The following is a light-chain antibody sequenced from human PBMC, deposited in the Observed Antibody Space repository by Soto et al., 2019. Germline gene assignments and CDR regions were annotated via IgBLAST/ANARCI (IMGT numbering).Light chain of an antibody. J-gene: IGKJ1*01. V-gene: IGKV3-20*01. CDR2: GAS. CDR1: QSVSRSY. CDR3: QHFGNSLWT. Sequence: EIVLTQSPGTLSLSPGERATLSCRASQSVSRSYLAWYQQKPGQAPRLLIYGASSRAIHTPDRFSGSGSGTDFTLTISGLEPEDFAVYYCQHFGNSLWTFGQGTKVEI.